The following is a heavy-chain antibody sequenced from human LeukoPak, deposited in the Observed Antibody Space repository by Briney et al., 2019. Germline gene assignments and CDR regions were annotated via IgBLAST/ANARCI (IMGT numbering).Heavy chain of an antibody. V-gene: IGHV3-48*03. J-gene: IGHJ3*02. Sequence: PGGSLRLPCAASGFTFSSYEMDWVRQAPGKGLEWVSYISSSGSTIYYADSVKGRFTISRDNAKNSLYLQMNSLRAEDTAVYYCARDRTAGWAHDAFDIWGQGTMVTVSS. CDR3: ARDRTAGWAHDAFDI. D-gene: IGHD6-19*01. CDR1: GFTFSSYE. CDR2: ISSSGSTI.